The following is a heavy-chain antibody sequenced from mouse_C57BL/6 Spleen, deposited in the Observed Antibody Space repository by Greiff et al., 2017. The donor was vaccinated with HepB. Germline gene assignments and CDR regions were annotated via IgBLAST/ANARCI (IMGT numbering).Heavy chain of an antibody. J-gene: IGHJ2*01. CDR3: ARGGAMSYSKDY. CDR2: IHPNSGST. CDR1: GYTFTSYW. V-gene: IGHV1-64*01. Sequence: VQLQQPGAELVKPGASVKLSCKASGYTFTSYWMHWVKQRPGQGLEWIGMIHPNSGSTNYNEKFKSKATLTVDKSSSTAYMQLSSLTSEDSAVYYCARGGAMSYSKDYWGQGTTLTVSS. D-gene: IGHD2-5*01.